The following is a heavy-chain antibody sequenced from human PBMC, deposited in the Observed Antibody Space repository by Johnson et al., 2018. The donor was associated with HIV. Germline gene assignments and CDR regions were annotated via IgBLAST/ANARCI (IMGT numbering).Heavy chain of an antibody. Sequence: QVQLVESGGGLVQPGGSLRLSCAASGFTFSSSAMHWVRQAPGQGLQWVALISYDGSNKYYADSVKGRLPISRDNSKNTLYLQRKSLRAEDTAVYYCARGCVRISMILVADAFDMWGQGTTVTVSS. CDR3: ARGCVRISMILVADAFDM. CDR2: ISYDGSNK. J-gene: IGHJ3*02. CDR1: GFTFSSSA. V-gene: IGHV3-30*04. D-gene: IGHD3-22*01.